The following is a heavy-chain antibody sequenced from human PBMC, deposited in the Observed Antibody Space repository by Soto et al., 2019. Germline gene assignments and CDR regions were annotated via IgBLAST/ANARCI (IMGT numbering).Heavy chain of an antibody. Sequence: ASVKASGKDFGYTFTSYVMPCVRKAPGQRLEWMGWINAGNGNTKYSQKFQGRVTITRDTSASTDYMELNSLRAEDTAVYYCARPTYYYDSSGPPAYWGQGTLVTVSS. CDR2: INAGNGNT. CDR1: GYTFTSYV. D-gene: IGHD3-22*01. J-gene: IGHJ4*02. V-gene: IGHV1-3*01. CDR3: ARPTYYYDSSGPPAY.